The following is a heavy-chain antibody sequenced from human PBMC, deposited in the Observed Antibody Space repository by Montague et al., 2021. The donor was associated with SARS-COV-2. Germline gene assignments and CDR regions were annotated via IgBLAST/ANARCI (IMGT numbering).Heavy chain of an antibody. CDR3: AREHNYDSGRRDGFDI. V-gene: IGHV3-11*01. CDR1: GFTFSDYY. Sequence: SLRLSFSASGFTFSDYYMNWIRQAPGKGLEWVSHITSSSSHLYYADSVKGRFTISRDNAKNSLYLQMNSLRAEDTAVYYCAREHNYDSGRRDGFDIWGQGTVATVSS. J-gene: IGHJ3*02. CDR2: ITSSSSHL. D-gene: IGHD3-10*01.